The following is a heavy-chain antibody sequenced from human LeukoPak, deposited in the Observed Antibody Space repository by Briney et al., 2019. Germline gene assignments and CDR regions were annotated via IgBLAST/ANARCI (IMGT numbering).Heavy chain of an antibody. V-gene: IGHV3-48*04. CDR3: ARGGKTWGVSDY. CDR2: ISSSSSTI. J-gene: IGHJ4*02. Sequence: GGSLRLSCAGSGFTSRTYSMNWVRQAPGKGLEWVSYISSSSSTIYYADSVKGRFTISRDNAKDSLYLQMNSLRAEDTAVYYCARGGKTWGVSDYWGQGTLVTVSS. CDR1: GFTSRTYS. D-gene: IGHD3-10*01.